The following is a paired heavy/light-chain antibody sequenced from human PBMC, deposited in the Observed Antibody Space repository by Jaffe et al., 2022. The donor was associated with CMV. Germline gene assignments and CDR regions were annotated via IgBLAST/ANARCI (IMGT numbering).Light chain of an antibody. V-gene: IGKV4-1*01. J-gene: IGKJ1*01. CDR2: WAS. Sequence: DIVLTQSPDSLAVSLGERATINCKSSQTVLYSSNNWNHLAWYQQKPGQPPKLLFYWASTRGLGVPDRFSASGSGTDFTLTISSLQAEDVAVYYCQQYYTTVRTFGQGTKVEVK. CDR1: QTVLYSSNNWNH. CDR3: QQYYTTVRT.
Heavy chain of an antibody. V-gene: IGHV3-9*01. Sequence: EVQLVESGGGLVQPGGSLRLSCVASGFIFNDYAMHWVRQRPGKGLEWVSSISWNSRTIAYADSVKGRFTISRDNVKNSVYLEMNSLRPEETALYYCAGENHNYAVSGLEYWGQGTRVTVSS. CDR3: AGENHNYAVSGLEY. CDR2: ISWNSRTI. D-gene: IGHD2-15*01. J-gene: IGHJ4*02. CDR1: GFIFNDYA.